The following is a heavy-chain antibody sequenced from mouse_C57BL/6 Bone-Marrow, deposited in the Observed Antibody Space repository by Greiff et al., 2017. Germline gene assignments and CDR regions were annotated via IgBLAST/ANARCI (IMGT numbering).Heavy chain of an antibody. CDR1: GYTFTDYY. D-gene: IGHD2-3*01. J-gene: IGHJ2*01. Sequence: EVQLQQSGPELVKPGASVKISCKASGYTFTDYYMNWVKQSHGKSLEWIGDINPNNGGTSYNQKFKGKATLTVDKSSSTAYMELRSLTSEDSAVYYCARSYGGYYSYYFDYWGQGTTLTVSS. CDR2: INPNNGGT. CDR3: ARSYGGYYSYYFDY. V-gene: IGHV1-26*01.